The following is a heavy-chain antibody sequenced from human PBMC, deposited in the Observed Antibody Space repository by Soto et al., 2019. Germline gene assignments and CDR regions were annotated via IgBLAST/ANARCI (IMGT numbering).Heavy chain of an antibody. CDR1: GFTFSSYA. CDR2: ISGSGGST. J-gene: IGHJ5*02. Sequence: GSLRLSCAASGFTFSSYAMSWVRQAPGKGLEWVSAISGSGGSTYYADSVKGRFTISRDNSKNTLYLQMNSLRAEDTAVYYCAKHLRITMIVVVDWFDPWGQGTLVTVSS. D-gene: IGHD3-22*01. CDR3: AKHLRITMIVVVDWFDP. V-gene: IGHV3-23*01.